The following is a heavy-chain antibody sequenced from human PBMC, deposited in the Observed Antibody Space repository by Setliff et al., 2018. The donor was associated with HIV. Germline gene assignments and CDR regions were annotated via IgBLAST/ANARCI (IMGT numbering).Heavy chain of an antibody. CDR1: GFTVSDNY. Sequence: PGGSLRLSCAASGFTVSDNYMSWVRQAPGKGLEWVANIKEDGSEKYYVDSVKGRFTISRDNAKNSLYLQMNSLRAEDTAVYYCARDQLYTKATFDVWGQGTLVTVSS. D-gene: IGHD3-16*02. J-gene: IGHJ3*01. V-gene: IGHV3-7*01. CDR2: IKEDGSEK. CDR3: ARDQLYTKATFDV.